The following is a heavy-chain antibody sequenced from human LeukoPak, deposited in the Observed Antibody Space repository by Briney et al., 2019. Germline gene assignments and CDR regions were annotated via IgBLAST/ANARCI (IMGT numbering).Heavy chain of an antibody. J-gene: IGHJ4*02. D-gene: IGHD3-10*01. CDR2: ISGSGGST. CDR3: AKNVLLWFGESSYFDY. Sequence: GGSLRLSCAASGFTFSSYAMSWVRHAPGKGLEWGSPISGSGGSTYYADSLKGRFTISRDNSKNTLYLQMNSLRAEDTAVYYCAKNVLLWFGESSYFDYWGQGTLVTVSS. V-gene: IGHV3-23*01. CDR1: GFTFSSYA.